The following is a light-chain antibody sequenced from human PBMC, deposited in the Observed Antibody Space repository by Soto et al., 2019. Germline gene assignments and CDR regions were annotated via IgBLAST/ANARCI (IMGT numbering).Light chain of an antibody. Sequence: EIVLTQSPGTLSLSPGERATLSCRASQSVRNSLLAWYQQKPGQPPRLLIYDASTRATATPERFSGSGSGTDFTLTISRLEPEDFAVYYCQQFGVSPTFGGGTKVDIK. CDR1: QSVRNSL. CDR2: DAS. CDR3: QQFGVSPT. V-gene: IGKV3-20*01. J-gene: IGKJ4*01.